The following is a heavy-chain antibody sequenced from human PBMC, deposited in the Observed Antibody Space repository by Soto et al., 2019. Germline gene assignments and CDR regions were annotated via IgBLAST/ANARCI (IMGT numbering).Heavy chain of an antibody. CDR2: IKSKTDGGTT. D-gene: IGHD2-2*01. V-gene: IGHV3-15*01. CDR1: VFTFSNAW. Sequence: GGSLRLSCASSVFTFSNAWMSWVRHSPGKWLEWVGRIKSKTDGGTTDYAAPVKGRFTISRDDSKNTLYLQMNSMKTEDTAVYYCTTDQKVYQIKLSFDYGGQGTRVTV. J-gene: IGHJ4*02. CDR3: TTDQKVYQIKLSFDY.